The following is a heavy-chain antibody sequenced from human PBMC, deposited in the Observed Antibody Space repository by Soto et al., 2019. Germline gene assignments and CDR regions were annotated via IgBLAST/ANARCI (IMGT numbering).Heavy chain of an antibody. J-gene: IGHJ4*02. Sequence: ASVKVSCKASGYTFTGYYMHWVRQAPGQGLEWMGWINPNSGGTNYAQKFQGRVTMTRDTSISTAYMELSRLRSDDTAVYYCASSNNQSALATPFDYWGQGTLVTVSS. CDR1: GYTFTGYY. D-gene: IGHD1-26*01. V-gene: IGHV1-2*02. CDR3: ASSNNQSALATPFDY. CDR2: INPNSGGT.